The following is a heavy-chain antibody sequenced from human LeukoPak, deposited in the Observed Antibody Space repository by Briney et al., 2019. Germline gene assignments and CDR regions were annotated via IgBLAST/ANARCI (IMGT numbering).Heavy chain of an antibody. D-gene: IGHD5-12*01. CDR1: GGSISSHY. CDR2: IYYSGRT. J-gene: IGHJ4*02. V-gene: IGHV4-59*11. CDR3: ARGGSGRPCRDWWLRCGTCFDY. Sequence: SETLSLTCTVSGGSISSHYWSWIRQPPGKGLEWIGYIYYSGRTNYNPSLKSRVTMSVDTSKKQFSLRLSSVTAADTAVYYCARGGSGRPCRDWWLRCGTCFDYWGQGTLVTVSS.